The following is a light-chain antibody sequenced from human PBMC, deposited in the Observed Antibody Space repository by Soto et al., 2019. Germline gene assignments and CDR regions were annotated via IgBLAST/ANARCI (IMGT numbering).Light chain of an antibody. CDR2: EAS. CDR1: QSVSSNY. Sequence: EIVLTQSPATLSLSPGERATLSCRASQSVSSNYLAWYQQKPGQAPRLLIFEASTRATGIPDRFSGSGSGTDFTLTISRLEPEDFAVYYCLQYGNSPFTFGPGTKVDIK. CDR3: LQYGNSPFT. J-gene: IGKJ3*01. V-gene: IGKV3-20*01.